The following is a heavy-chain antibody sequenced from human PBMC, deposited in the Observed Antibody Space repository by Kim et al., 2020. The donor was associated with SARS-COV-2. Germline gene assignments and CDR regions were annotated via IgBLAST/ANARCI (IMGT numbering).Heavy chain of an antibody. CDR2: IKQDGSEK. D-gene: IGHD3-22*01. CDR1: GFTFSSYW. J-gene: IGHJ2*01. Sequence: GGSLRLSCAASGFTFSSYWMSWVRQAPGKGLEWVANIKQDGSEKYYVDSVKGRFTISRDNAKNSLYLQMNSLRAEDTAVYYCATPRITMIVQDWYFDLWGRGTLVTVSS. CDR3: ATPRITMIVQDWYFDL. V-gene: IGHV3-7*01.